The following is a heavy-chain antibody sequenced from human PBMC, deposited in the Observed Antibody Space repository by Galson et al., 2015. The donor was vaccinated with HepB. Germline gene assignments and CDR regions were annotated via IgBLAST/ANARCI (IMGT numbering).Heavy chain of an antibody. V-gene: IGHV3-23*01. D-gene: IGHD3-22*01. Sequence: SLRLSCAASGFTFSSYAMSWVRQAPGKGLEWVSAISGSGGSTYYADSVKGRFTISRDNSKNTLYLQMNSLRAEDTAVYYCAKDRVSQGPRPYDSSGYYSYYYYYGMDVWGQGTTVTVSS. CDR1: GFTFSSYA. J-gene: IGHJ6*02. CDR2: ISGSGGST. CDR3: AKDRVSQGPRPYDSSGYYSYYYYYGMDV.